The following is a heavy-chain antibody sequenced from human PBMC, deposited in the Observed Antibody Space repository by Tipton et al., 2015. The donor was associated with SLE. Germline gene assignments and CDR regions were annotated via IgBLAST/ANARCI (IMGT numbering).Heavy chain of an antibody. CDR1: GGSISSYY. J-gene: IGHJ4*02. D-gene: IGHD2-21*02. CDR3: ARGGTAKVNDY. V-gene: IGHV4-59*01. Sequence: TLSLTCTVSGGSISSYYWTWMRQPAGKGLEWIGYIYYSGSTNYNPSLKSRVTISVDTSKNQFSLNLNSVTAADTAVYYCARGGTAKVNDYWGQGTLVTVSS. CDR2: IYYSGST.